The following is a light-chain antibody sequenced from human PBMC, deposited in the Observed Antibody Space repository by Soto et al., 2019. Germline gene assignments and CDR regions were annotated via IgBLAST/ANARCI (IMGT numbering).Light chain of an antibody. CDR3: SSFTSKSTLI. CDR2: EVR. V-gene: IGLV2-14*01. Sequence: QSALTQPASVSGSPGQSITISCAGTMRDVGAYNLVSWYQQHPGRVPQLIIYEVRNRPSGISFRFSGSKSGNTASLTISGLQAEDEADYYCSSFTSKSTLIFGGGTKVTAL. J-gene: IGLJ2*01. CDR1: MRDVGAYNL.